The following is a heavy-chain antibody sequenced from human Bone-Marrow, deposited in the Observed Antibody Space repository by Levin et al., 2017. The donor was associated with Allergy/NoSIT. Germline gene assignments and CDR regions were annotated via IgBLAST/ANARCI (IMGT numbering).Heavy chain of an antibody. CDR3: ARSRANCYSPLCVHDGMDV. CDR1: GYTFNNYH. J-gene: IGHJ6*02. V-gene: IGHV1-8*01. D-gene: IGHD2/OR15-2a*01. Sequence: ASVKVSCEASGYTFNNYHIIWVRQATGQGLEWMGWMDPRNGDTEYTQKFQGRVTLSRNTSITTAYLEVTRLTSEDTAVYYCARSRANCYSPLCVHDGMDVWGQGTTVIVSS. CDR2: MDPRNGDT.